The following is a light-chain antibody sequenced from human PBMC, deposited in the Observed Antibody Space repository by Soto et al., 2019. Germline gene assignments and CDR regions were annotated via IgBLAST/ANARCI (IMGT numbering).Light chain of an antibody. Sequence: DIQMTQSPSSLSASVGDRVTITCRASQSISYFLNWYQQKPGKAPTLLIYTASNLQSGVPSRFSGSGSGKDFTLTISSLEPEDFAIYYCQQSYRTPLSFGGGTKVDIK. CDR3: QQSYRTPLS. J-gene: IGKJ4*01. V-gene: IGKV1-39*01. CDR2: TAS. CDR1: QSISYF.